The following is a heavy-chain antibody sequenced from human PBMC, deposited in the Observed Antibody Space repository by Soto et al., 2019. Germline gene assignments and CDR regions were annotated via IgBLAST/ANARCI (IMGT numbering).Heavy chain of an antibody. Sequence: GGSLRLASAASGFSFGVSPMHWVRQAPGKGPEWVALISYDGTNKFYADSVKGRFTISRDNSKSTLYLQVDSLRPEDAAVYYCARDPKTSGGQHWAFNYFDSWGQATLVTVSS. CDR1: GFSFGVSP. CDR3: ARDPKTSGGQHWAFNYFDS. V-gene: IGHV3-30-3*01. CDR2: ISYDGTNK. J-gene: IGHJ4*02. D-gene: IGHD7-27*01.